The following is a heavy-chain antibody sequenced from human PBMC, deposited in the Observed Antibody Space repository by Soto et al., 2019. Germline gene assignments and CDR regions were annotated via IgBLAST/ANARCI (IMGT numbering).Heavy chain of an antibody. Sequence: SETLSLTCSVSGFAISRGYYWSWVRQPPGKGLEWIGSVYPSVSSYHNPSLATRLRLSIDTSKNQFTLNLTSVTAADTALYFCAREKVGTTFFDNWGQGIQVTVSS. J-gene: IGHJ4*02. CDR1: GFAISRGYY. D-gene: IGHD1-1*01. CDR3: AREKVGTTFFDN. V-gene: IGHV4-38-2*02. CDR2: VYPSVSS.